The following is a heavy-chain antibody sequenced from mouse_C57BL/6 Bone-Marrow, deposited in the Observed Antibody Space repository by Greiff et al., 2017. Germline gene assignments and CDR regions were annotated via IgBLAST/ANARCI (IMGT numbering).Heavy chain of an antibody. V-gene: IGHV5-16*01. J-gene: IGHJ4*01. CDR2: INYDGSST. Sequence: EVQLVESEGGLVQPGSSMKLSCTASGFTFSDYYMAWVRQVPEKGLEWVANINYDGSSTYYLDSLKSRFIISRDNAKNILYLQMSSLKSDDTATYYCARAGWLLPYYAMDYWGQGTSVTVSS. CDR1: GFTFSDYY. D-gene: IGHD2-3*01. CDR3: ARAGWLLPYYAMDY.